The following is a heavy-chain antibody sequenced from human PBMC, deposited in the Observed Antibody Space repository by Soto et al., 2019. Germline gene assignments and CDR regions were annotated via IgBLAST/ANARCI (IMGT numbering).Heavy chain of an antibody. CDR1: GGTFSSYA. Sequence: SVKVSCKASGGTFSSYAISWVRQAPGQGLEWMGGIIPIFGTANYAQKFQGRVTITADKSTSTAYMELSSLRSEDTAVYYCARSVVVPAAPFDYWGQGTLVTVSS. V-gene: IGHV1-69*06. CDR2: IIPIFGTA. D-gene: IGHD2-2*01. CDR3: ARSVVVPAAPFDY. J-gene: IGHJ4*02.